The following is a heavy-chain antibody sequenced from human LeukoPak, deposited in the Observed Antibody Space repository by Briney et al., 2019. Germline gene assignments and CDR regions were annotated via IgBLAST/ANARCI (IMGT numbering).Heavy chain of an antibody. D-gene: IGHD2-21*01. CDR1: GYTFTGYY. Sequence: GASVKVSCKASGYTFTGYYMHWVRQAPGQGLEWMGWINPNSGGTNYAQKFQGRVTMTRDTSISTAYMELSRLRSDDTAVYYCARIGAPYCGGDCYSECFQHWGQGTLVTVSS. V-gene: IGHV1-2*02. J-gene: IGHJ1*01. CDR2: INPNSGGT. CDR3: ARIGAPYCGGDCYSECFQH.